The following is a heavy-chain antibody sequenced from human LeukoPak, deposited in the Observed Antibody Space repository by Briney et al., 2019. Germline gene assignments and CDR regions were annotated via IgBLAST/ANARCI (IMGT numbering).Heavy chain of an antibody. CDR2: ISYDGSNK. Sequence: GRSLRLSCAASGFTFSSYAMHWVRQAPGKGLEWVAVISYDGSNKYYADSVKGRFTISRDNSKNTLYLQMNSLRAEDTAVYYCARSWTPYYYDSSGYYPYYFDYWGQGTLVTVSS. CDR1: GFTFSSYA. J-gene: IGHJ4*02. D-gene: IGHD3-22*01. CDR3: ARSWTPYYYDSSGYYPYYFDY. V-gene: IGHV3-30-3*01.